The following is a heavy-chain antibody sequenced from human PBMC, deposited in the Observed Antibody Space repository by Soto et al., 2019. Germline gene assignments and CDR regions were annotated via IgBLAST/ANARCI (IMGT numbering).Heavy chain of an antibody. J-gene: IGHJ4*02. Sequence: EVQLVQSGGGSVQPGWSLRLSCAASGFTFTNDWMHWVRQVPGKGLVWVSRIDGVVTGTSYSDSVRGRFTISRDNAENTLYLQMSGLRAEDTAVYSCTTVFEYWGQGTPVTVSS. CDR1: GFTFTNDW. V-gene: IGHV3-74*01. CDR3: TTVFEY. CDR2: IDGVVTGT.